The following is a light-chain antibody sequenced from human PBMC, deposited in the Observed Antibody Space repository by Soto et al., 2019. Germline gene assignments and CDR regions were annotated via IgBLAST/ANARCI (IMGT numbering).Light chain of an antibody. CDR1: QNIGSW. V-gene: IGKV1-5*01. CDR3: QQYNTYWT. CDR2: DVS. Sequence: DIQMTQFPSTLSASVGDRVTITCRASQNIGSWLAWYQQKPGKAPKVLIYDVSNLETGVPSRFSGSGSGTEFTLTISSLQPDDFAPYYCQQYNTYWTFGQGPKVEIK. J-gene: IGKJ1*01.